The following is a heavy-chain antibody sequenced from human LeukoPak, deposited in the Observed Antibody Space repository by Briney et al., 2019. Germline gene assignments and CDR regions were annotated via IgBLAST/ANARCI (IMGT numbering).Heavy chain of an antibody. CDR1: GGSISSSSYY. CDR3: ARAPHFFDTSGSRYYFDY. J-gene: IGHJ4*02. V-gene: IGHV4-39*07. D-gene: IGHD3-22*01. CDR2: IYYSGST. Sequence: SETLSLTCTVSGGSISSSSYYWGWIRQPPGKGLEWIGSIYYSGSTYYNPSLKSRVTISVDTSKNQFSLNLSSVTAADTAVYYCARAPHFFDTSGSRYYFDYWGQGALVTVSS.